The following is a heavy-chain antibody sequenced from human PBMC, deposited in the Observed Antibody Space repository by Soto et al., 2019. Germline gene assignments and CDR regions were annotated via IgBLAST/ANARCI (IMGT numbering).Heavy chain of an antibody. CDR2: INPGGGT. J-gene: IGHJ4*02. CDR3: ARVYCSGGSCYGIDY. V-gene: IGHV1-46*01. Sequence: QVQLVQSGAEVKKPGASVKVSCKASGYTFTSYYVHWVRQAPGQGLEWMGIINPGGGTSYAQKFQGRVTMTRDRSTSTVYMELSSLRSEDTAGYYCARVYCSGGSCYGIDYWGQGTLVTVSS. CDR1: GYTFTSYY. D-gene: IGHD2-15*01.